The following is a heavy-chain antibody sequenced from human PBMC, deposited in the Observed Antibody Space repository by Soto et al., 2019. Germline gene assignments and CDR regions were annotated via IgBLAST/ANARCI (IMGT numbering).Heavy chain of an antibody. CDR3: AREYSSGWYVYWFDP. CDR1: GGSISSGDYY. J-gene: IGHJ5*02. CDR2: IYYSGST. V-gene: IGHV4-30-4*01. Sequence: ASETLSLTCTVSGGSISSGDYYWSWIRQPPGKGLEWIGYIYYSGSTYYNPSLKSRVTISGDTSKNQFSLKLSSVTAADTAVYYCAREYSSGWYVYWFDPWGQGTLVTVSS. D-gene: IGHD6-19*01.